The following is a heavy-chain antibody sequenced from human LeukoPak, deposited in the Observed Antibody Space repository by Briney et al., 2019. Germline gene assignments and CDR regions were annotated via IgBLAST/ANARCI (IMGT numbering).Heavy chain of an antibody. CDR1: GYFISSDYY. D-gene: IGHD2-15*01. Sequence: PSETLSLTCAVSGYFISSDYYWGWIRPPPGKGLEWIGTIYHIGSTYYNPSLKGRVIISVDTSKNQFSLKLNSVTAADTAVYYCARIYCTGGSCYHHDYWGQGTLVTVSS. J-gene: IGHJ4*02. CDR2: IYHIGST. V-gene: IGHV4-38-2*01. CDR3: ARIYCTGGSCYHHDY.